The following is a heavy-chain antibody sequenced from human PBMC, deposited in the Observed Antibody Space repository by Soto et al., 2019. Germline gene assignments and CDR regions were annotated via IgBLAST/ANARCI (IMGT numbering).Heavy chain of an antibody. CDR3: ARDMAYYYGSGRAFDP. CDR1: GGSISSGGYY. V-gene: IGHV4-31*03. D-gene: IGHD3-10*01. J-gene: IGHJ5*02. CDR2: IYYSGST. Sequence: SETLSLTCTVSGGSISSGGYYWSWIRQHPGKGLEWIGYIYYSGSTYYNPSLKSRVTISVDTSKNQFSLKLSSVTAADTAVYYCARDMAYYYGSGRAFDPWGQGTLVTVSS.